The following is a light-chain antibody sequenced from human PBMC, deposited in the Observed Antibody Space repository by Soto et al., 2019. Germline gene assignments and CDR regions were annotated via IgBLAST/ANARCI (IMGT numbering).Light chain of an antibody. CDR3: QQLNSFPIP. J-gene: IGKJ3*01. V-gene: IGKV1-9*01. CDR2: GAS. Sequence: IQLTQSPSSLSASVGDRVTISCRASQGIANFLAWYQQKPVKAPKLLIYGASTLQSGVPSRFSGSGSGTDFTLTISSLPPEDFATYYCQQLNSFPIPFGTGTKVDIK. CDR1: QGIANF.